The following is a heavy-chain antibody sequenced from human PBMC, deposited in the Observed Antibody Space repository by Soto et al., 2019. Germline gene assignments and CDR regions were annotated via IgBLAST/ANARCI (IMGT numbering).Heavy chain of an antibody. CDR1: GFTFSSYG. Sequence: PGGSLRLSCAASGFTFSSYGMHWVRQAPGKGLEWVAVIWYDESNKYYADSVKGRFTISRDNSKNTLYLQMNSLRAEDTAVYYCARGGPYYDILTGPAYWGQGTPVTVSS. J-gene: IGHJ4*02. D-gene: IGHD3-9*01. V-gene: IGHV3-33*01. CDR3: ARGGPYYDILTGPAY. CDR2: IWYDESNK.